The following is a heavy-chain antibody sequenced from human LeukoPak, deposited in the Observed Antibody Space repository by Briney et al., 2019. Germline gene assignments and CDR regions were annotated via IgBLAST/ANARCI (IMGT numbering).Heavy chain of an antibody. V-gene: IGHV3-23*01. Sequence: GGSLRLSCAASGFTFKNFDMSWVRQAPGKGLEWVSAISGSGGSTYYADSVKGRFTISRDNSKNTLYLQMNSLRAEDTAVYYCAKVASSSWFFDYWGQGTLVTVSS. D-gene: IGHD6-13*01. CDR2: ISGSGGST. CDR3: AKVASSSWFFDY. CDR1: GFTFKNFD. J-gene: IGHJ4*02.